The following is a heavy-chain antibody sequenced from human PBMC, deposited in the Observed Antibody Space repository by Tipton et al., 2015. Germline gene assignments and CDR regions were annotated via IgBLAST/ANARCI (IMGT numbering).Heavy chain of an antibody. Sequence: LSLTCTVSGGSVSSNNYFWSWIRQPPGKGLEWIGYIFHSGSTSYNPSLRSRVSISIDTSKNQFSLKLNSETAAATAVYYCARGGSGYYYDSFGYLSWGQGTLGTVSS. J-gene: IGHJ5*02. CDR1: GGSVSSNNYF. V-gene: IGHV4-61*01. CDR2: IFHSGST. CDR3: ARGGSGYYYDSFGYLS. D-gene: IGHD3-22*01.